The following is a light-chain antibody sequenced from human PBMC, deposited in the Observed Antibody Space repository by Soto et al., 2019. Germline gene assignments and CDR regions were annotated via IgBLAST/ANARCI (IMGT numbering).Light chain of an antibody. CDR3: QQYYSTPLT. CDR2: WAS. V-gene: IGKV4-1*01. Sequence: DIVMTQSPDSLAVSLGERATINCKSSQSVLYSSNNKNYLAWYQQKPGQPPKLLIYWASTRESGVPERFSGSGSGTAFTLTISSLQAEDVAVYYCQQYYSTPLTFGPGTKLDIK. J-gene: IGKJ3*01. CDR1: QSVLYSSNNKNY.